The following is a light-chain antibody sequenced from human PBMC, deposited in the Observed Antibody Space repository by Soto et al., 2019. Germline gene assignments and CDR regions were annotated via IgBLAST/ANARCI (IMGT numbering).Light chain of an antibody. Sequence: DIQMTQSTSSLSASVEDRFIITCRASQSISNYLNWYQQKPGKAPKLLIYAASSLQSGVPSRFSGSGSGTEFTLTISSLQPGDFATYYCQHYNTYPWTFGHGTKVDIK. CDR3: QHYNTYPWT. J-gene: IGKJ1*01. V-gene: IGKV1-39*01. CDR1: QSISNY. CDR2: AAS.